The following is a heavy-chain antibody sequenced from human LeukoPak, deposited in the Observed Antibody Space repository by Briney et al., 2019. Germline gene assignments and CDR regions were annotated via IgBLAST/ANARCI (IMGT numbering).Heavy chain of an antibody. CDR1: GFTFSSYA. D-gene: IGHD2-21*02. J-gene: IGHJ4*02. CDR2: ISGSGGST. Sequence: GGSLRLSCAASGFTFSSYAMSWVRQAPGKGLEWVSAISGSGGSTYYADSVKGRFTISRDNSKNTLYLQMNSLRGEDTAVYYCAKDFGYCGGDCYSVGPRYFDYWGQGTLVTVSS. V-gene: IGHV3-23*01. CDR3: AKDFGYCGGDCYSVGPRYFDY.